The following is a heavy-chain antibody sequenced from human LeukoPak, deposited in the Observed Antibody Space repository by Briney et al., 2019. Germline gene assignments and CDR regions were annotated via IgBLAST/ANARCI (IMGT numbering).Heavy chain of an antibody. V-gene: IGHV1-69*05. CDR2: IIPIFGTA. CDR1: VYTFTSYD. CDR3: TREGAYGAHGCDY. D-gene: IGHD4-17*01. Sequence: ASVKVSCKASVYTFTSYDIKWVRQATGQGLEWMGWIIPIFGTANYAQKVQGRVTITTDESTTTAYMELSSLRSEDTAVYYCTREGAYGAHGCDYWGQGTLITVSS. J-gene: IGHJ4*02.